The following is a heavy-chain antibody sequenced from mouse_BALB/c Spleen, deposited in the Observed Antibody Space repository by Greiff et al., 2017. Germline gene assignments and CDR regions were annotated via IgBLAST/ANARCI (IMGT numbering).Heavy chain of an antibody. V-gene: IGHV1-69*02. CDR1: GYTFTSYW. Sequence: QVQLQQPGAELVRPGASVKLSCKASGYTFTSYWINWVKQRPGQGLEWIGNIYPSDSYTNYNPKFKDKATLTVDKSSSTAYMQLSSPTSEDSAVYDCTRGGNYEGLFAYWGQGTLVTVSA. J-gene: IGHJ3*01. D-gene: IGHD2-1*01. CDR2: IYPSDSYT. CDR3: TRGGNYEGLFAY.